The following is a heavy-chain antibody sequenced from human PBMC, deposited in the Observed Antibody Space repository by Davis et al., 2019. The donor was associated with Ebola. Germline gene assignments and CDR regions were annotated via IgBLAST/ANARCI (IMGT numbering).Heavy chain of an antibody. D-gene: IGHD4-11*01. V-gene: IGHV4-39*07. CDR2: IYYSGST. CDR3: TSTTTSLDY. J-gene: IGHJ4*03. CDR1: GGSISSSSYY. Sequence: SETLSLTCTVSGGSISSSSYYWGWIRQPPGKGLEWIGSIYYSGSTNCNPSLKSRVTISVDTSKNQFSLKLSSVTAADTAVYYCTSTTTSLDYWGQGTTVTVSS.